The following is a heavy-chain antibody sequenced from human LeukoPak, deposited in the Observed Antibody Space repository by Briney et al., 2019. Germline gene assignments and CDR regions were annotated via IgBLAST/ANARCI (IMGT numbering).Heavy chain of an antibody. Sequence: GGSLRLSCVGSEFSFSSYWMHWVRQAPEKGLEWVSSIEYDGSATTFADSVKGRFTISRDNSKNTLYLQMNSLRAEDTAVYYCAKDPRYSSGWYHYYFDYWGQGTLVTVSS. V-gene: IGHV3-74*01. CDR1: EFSFSSYW. CDR3: AKDPRYSSGWYHYYFDY. CDR2: IEYDGSAT. D-gene: IGHD6-19*01. J-gene: IGHJ4*02.